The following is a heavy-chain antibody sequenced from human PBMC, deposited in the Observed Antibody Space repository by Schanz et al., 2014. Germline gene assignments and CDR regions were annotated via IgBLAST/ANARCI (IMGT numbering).Heavy chain of an antibody. Sequence: QVQLVESGGGVVQPGRSLRLSCAASVFTFSSYAVHWVRQAPDKGLVWVAVTSSDGSLKYYADSVKGRFTISRDNSRDTVYLQMNSLRGEDTAVYYCARGGRGGYPGRVFDIGGQGKMVTASS. D-gene: IGHD5-12*01. CDR1: VFTFSSYA. CDR2: TSSDGSLK. J-gene: IGHJ3*02. V-gene: IGHV3-30*04. CDR3: ARGGRGGYPGRVFDI.